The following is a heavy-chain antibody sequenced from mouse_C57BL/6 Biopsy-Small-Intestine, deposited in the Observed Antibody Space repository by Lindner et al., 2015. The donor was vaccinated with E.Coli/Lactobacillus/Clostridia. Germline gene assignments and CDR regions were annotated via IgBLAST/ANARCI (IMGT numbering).Heavy chain of an antibody. CDR2: IYPGDGDT. J-gene: IGHJ2*01. V-gene: IGHV1-80*01. CDR3: VNWDLEGY. CDR1: GYAFSNYW. Sequence: VQLQESGAELVKPGASVKISCKASGYAFSNYWMNWVKKRPGKGLEWIGQIYPGDGDTNYNGKFKDKAILTADKSSSTAYMQFSSLTSEDSAVYFCVNWDLEGYWGQGTTLTVSS. D-gene: IGHD4-1*01.